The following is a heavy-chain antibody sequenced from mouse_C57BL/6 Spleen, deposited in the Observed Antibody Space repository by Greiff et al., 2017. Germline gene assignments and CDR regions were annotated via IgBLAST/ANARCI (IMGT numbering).Heavy chain of an antibody. CDR3: ARQTAQDLFDY. J-gene: IGHJ2*01. CDR2: IDPSDCYT. Sequence: QVQLQQPGAELVMPGASVKLSCKASGYTFTSYWMHWVKQRPGQGLEWIGEIDPSDCYTNYNQKFKGKSTLTVDKSSSTAYMQLSSLTSEDSAVYYCARQTAQDLFDYWGQGTTLTVSS. D-gene: IGHD3-2*02. CDR1: GYTFTSYW. V-gene: IGHV1-69*01.